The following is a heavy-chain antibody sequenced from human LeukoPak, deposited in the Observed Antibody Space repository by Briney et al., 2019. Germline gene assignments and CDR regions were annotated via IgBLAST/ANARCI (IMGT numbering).Heavy chain of an antibody. J-gene: IGHJ4*02. CDR1: GGSFSGYY. V-gene: IGHV4-34*01. D-gene: IGHD3-22*01. CDR2: INHSGST. Sequence: SETLSLTCAVYGGSFSGYYWSWIRQPPGKGLEWIGEINHSGSTNYNPSLKSRVTISVDTSKNQFSLKLSSVTAADTAVYYCAGHLRYYYDSSGYYQDYWGQGTLVTVSS. CDR3: AGHLRYYYDSSGYYQDY.